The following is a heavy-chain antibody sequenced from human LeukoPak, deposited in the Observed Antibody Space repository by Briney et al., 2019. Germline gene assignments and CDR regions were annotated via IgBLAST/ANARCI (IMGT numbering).Heavy chain of an antibody. D-gene: IGHD2-2*01. V-gene: IGHV1-69*04. CDR2: IIPILGMT. CDR3: ARDLVVSCSSTSCSVAPSDY. Sequence: SVKVSCKASGGTFSSYAISWVRQAPGRGLEWMGRIIPILGMTHYTQKLQGRVTITADKSTGTAYMELTSLRSEDTAVYYCARDLVVSCSSTSCSVAPSDYWGQGTLVTVSS. CDR1: GGTFSSYA. J-gene: IGHJ4*02.